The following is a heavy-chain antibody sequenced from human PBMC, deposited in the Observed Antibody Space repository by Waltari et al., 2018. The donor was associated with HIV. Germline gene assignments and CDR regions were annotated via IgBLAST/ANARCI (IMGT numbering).Heavy chain of an antibody. V-gene: IGHV1-2*02. J-gene: IGHJ6*02. CDR3: LSGEQYDYVWGSYRPYYYGMDV. CDR2: INPNSGGT. CDR1: GYTFTGYY. D-gene: IGHD3-16*02. Sequence: QVQLVQSGAEMKKPGASVKVSCKASGYTFTGYYMHWVRQAPGLGLEWMGWINPNSGGTNYAQKFQGRVTMTRDTSISTAYMQLSSLRSDDTAVYYCLSGEQYDYVWGSYRPYYYGMDVWGQGTTVTVSS.